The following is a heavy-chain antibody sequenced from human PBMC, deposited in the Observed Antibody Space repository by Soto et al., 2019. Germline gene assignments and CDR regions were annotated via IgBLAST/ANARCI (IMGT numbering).Heavy chain of an antibody. V-gene: IGHV3-23*01. J-gene: IGHJ6*03. Sequence: EVQLLESGGGLVQPGGSLRLSCAASGFIFTNYAMSWVRQAPGKGLEWVSSIGRSGDTYYADSVRGRFTISRDDSENTLYLQLNSLRAEDTAVYNCAKNYFMDVWGKGTTVTVSS. D-gene: IGHD3-10*01. CDR2: IGRSGDT. CDR3: AKNYFMDV. CDR1: GFIFTNYA.